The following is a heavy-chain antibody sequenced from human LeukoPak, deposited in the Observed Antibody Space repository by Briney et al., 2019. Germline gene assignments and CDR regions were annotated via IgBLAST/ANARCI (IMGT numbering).Heavy chain of an antibody. J-gene: IGHJ4*02. CDR1: GFTFSSYG. V-gene: IGHV3-30*02. D-gene: IGHD2-2*02. Sequence: GGSLRLSCAASGFTFSSYGMHWVRQAPGKGLEWVAFIRYDGSNKYYADSVKGRFTISRDNSKNTLYLHVNSLRSDDTAVYYCARVRARPLPVGYCSSTSCYRGGLGYWGQGTLVTVSS. CDR2: IRYDGSNK. CDR3: ARVRARPLPVGYCSSTSCYRGGLGY.